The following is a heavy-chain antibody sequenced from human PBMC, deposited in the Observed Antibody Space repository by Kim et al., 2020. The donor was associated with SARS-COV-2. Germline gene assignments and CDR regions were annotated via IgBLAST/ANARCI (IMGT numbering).Heavy chain of an antibody. CDR1: GGSISSGGSS. CDR2: IYHDGST. J-gene: IGHJ6*03. V-gene: IGHV4-30-2*01. D-gene: IGHD2-21*02. Sequence: SETLSLTCVVSGGSISSGGSSWSWIRQPPGKGLEWLGYIYHDGSTSYNPSLESRVSILGDRSKNQLSLRLSFVTAAETAVYYCARVLHQYYYMDVWGKGPQSPSP. CDR3: ARVLHQYYYMDV.